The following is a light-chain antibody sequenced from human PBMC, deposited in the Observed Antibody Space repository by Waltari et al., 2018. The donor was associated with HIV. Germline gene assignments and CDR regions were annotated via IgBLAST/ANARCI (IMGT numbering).Light chain of an antibody. Sequence: QSALTQPASVSGSPGQSVTISCTGTSSDVVSYNYVSWYQQYPGKAPKLMIYEVSNRPSGVSNRFSGSRSGNTASLTISGLQTEDEADYYCCSYATSSTYVFGTGTKVTVV. V-gene: IGLV2-14*01. J-gene: IGLJ1*01. CDR2: EVS. CDR3: CSYATSSTYV. CDR1: SSDVVSYNY.